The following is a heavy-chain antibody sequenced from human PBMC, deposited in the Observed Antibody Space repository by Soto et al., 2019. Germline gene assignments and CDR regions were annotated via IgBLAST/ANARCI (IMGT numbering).Heavy chain of an antibody. CDR3: VTGRGYSYGYSYYYYGMDV. Sequence: PSETLSLTCAVYGGSFSGYYWSWIRQPPGKGLEWIGEINHSGSTNYNPSLKSRVTISVDTSKNQFPLKLSSVTAADTAVYYCVTGRGYSYGYSYYYYGMDVWGQGTTVTVSS. D-gene: IGHD5-18*01. J-gene: IGHJ6*02. CDR1: GGSFSGYY. CDR2: INHSGST. V-gene: IGHV4-34*01.